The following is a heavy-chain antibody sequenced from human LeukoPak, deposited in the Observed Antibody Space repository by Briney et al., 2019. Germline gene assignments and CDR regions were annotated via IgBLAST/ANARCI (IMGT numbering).Heavy chain of an antibody. CDR2: IWYDGSNK. Sequence: PGRSLRLSCAASGFTFSSYGMHWVRQAPGKGLEWVAVIWYDGSNKYYADSVKGRFTISRDSSKNTLYLQMNSLRAEDTAVYYCARDVTGYYYYGMDVWGKGTTVTVSS. CDR1: GFTFSSYG. CDR3: ARDVTGYYYYGMDV. V-gene: IGHV3-33*01. J-gene: IGHJ6*04.